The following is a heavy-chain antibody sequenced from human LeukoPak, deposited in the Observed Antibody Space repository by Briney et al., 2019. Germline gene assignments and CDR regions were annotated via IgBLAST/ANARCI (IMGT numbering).Heavy chain of an antibody. J-gene: IGHJ4*02. D-gene: IGHD2-2*01. Sequence: GASVKVSCKASGCTFTSYAMHWVRQAPGQRLEWMGWINAGNGNTKYSQKFQGRVTITRDTSASTACMELSSLRSEDTAVYYCARSPSRYQLPSYWGQGTLVTVSS. CDR3: ARSPSRYQLPSY. CDR1: GCTFTSYA. CDR2: INAGNGNT. V-gene: IGHV1-3*01.